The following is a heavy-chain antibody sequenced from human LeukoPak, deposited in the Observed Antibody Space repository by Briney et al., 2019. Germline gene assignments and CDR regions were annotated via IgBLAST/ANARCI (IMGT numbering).Heavy chain of an antibody. J-gene: IGHJ4*02. V-gene: IGHV4-34*01. D-gene: IGHD6-6*01. CDR1: GGSISSYY. Sequence: SETLSLTCTVSGGSISSYYWSWIRQPPGKGLEWIGEINHSGSTNYNPSLKSRVTISVDTSKNQFSLKLNSVTAADTAVYYCAREISPADSSSAFDSWGQGTLVTVSS. CDR3: AREISPADSSSAFDS. CDR2: INHSGST.